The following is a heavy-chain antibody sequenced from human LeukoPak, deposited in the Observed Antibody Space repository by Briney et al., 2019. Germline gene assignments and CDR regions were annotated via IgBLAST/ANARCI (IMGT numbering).Heavy chain of an antibody. D-gene: IGHD3-9*01. Sequence: GGSLRLSCAASGFTFSSYAMSWVRQAPGKGLEWVSSISGSAISTYYADSVKGRFTISRDNSRNTLYLQMNSLRAEDTALFYCAKGDNNILTGYYNSFDSWGQGTLVTVSS. CDR1: GFTFSSYA. CDR3: AKGDNNILTGYYNSFDS. J-gene: IGHJ4*02. CDR2: ISGSAIST. V-gene: IGHV3-23*01.